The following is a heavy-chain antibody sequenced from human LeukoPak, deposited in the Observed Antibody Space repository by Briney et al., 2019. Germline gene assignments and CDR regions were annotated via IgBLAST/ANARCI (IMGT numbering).Heavy chain of an antibody. CDR1: GYTFTSYD. J-gene: IGHJ4*02. V-gene: IGHV1-8*03. Sequence: ASVKVSCKASGYTFTSYDINWVRQATGQGLEWMGWMNPNSGNTGYAQKFQGRVTITRNTSISTAYMELSSLRSEDTAVYYCTRGRSLTWIQLWYQYDYWGQGTLVTVSS. CDR3: TRGRSLTWIQLWYQYDY. D-gene: IGHD5-18*01. CDR2: MNPNSGNT.